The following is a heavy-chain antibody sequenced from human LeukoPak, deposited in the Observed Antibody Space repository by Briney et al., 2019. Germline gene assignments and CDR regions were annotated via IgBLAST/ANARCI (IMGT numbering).Heavy chain of an antibody. V-gene: IGHV4-59*01. CDR1: GGSISSYY. CDR2: IYYSGST. J-gene: IGHJ6*03. Sequence: KPSETLSLTCTVSGGSISSYYWSWIRQPPGKGLEWIGYIYYSGSTNYNPSLKSRVTISVDTSKNQFSLKLSSVTAADTAVYYCARETAGTWGYYYYYMDVWGKGTTVTVSS. CDR3: ARETAGTWGYYYYYMDV. D-gene: IGHD6-13*01.